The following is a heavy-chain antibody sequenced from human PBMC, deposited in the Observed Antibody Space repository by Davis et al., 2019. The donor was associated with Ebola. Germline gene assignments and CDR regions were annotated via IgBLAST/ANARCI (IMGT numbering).Heavy chain of an antibody. D-gene: IGHD2-15*01. CDR3: ARDLVVVVAANQGWYYGMDV. CDR1: GFTLGDYA. CDR2: ISSSSSYI. V-gene: IGHV3-21*01. J-gene: IGHJ6*04. Sequence: GESLKISCRVSGFTLGDYALNWVRQAPGKGLEWVSSISSSSSYIYYADSVKGRFTISRDNAKNSLYLQMNSLRAEDTAVYYCARDLVVVVAANQGWYYGMDVWGKGTTVTVSS.